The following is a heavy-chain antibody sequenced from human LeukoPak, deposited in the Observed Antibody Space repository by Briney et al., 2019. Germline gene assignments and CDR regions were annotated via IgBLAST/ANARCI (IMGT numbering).Heavy chain of an antibody. D-gene: IGHD6-13*01. J-gene: IGHJ4*02. CDR3: ARGSAAAGTDFEY. Sequence: PGGSLRLSCAASGFTFSTYSMKWVRQAPGKGLEWVSFISSGSSTIYYADSVKGRFTISRDNAKNSLYLQMNSLRDEDTAVYYCARGSAAAGTDFEYWGQGTLVTVSS. CDR1: GFTFSTYS. V-gene: IGHV3-48*02. CDR2: ISSGSSTI.